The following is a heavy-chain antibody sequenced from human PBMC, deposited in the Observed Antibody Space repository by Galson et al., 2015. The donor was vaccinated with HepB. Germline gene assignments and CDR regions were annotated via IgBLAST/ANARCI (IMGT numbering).Heavy chain of an antibody. CDR3: ARAGSGWYVDY. J-gene: IGHJ4*02. CDR2: IWYDGSNK. Sequence: LRLSCAASGFTFSSYGMHWVRQAPGKGLEWVAVIWYDGSNKYYADSVKGRFTISRDNSKNTLYLQMNSLRAEDTAVYYCARAGSGWYVDYWGQGTLVTVSS. D-gene: IGHD6-19*01. CDR1: GFTFSSYG. V-gene: IGHV3-33*01.